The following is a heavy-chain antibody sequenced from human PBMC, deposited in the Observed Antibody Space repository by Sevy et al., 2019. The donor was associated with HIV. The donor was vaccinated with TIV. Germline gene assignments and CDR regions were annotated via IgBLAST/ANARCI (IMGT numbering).Heavy chain of an antibody. CDR2: ISYDGSNK. V-gene: IGHV3-30-3*01. CDR3: ARGSDDYVWGSYRAVDY. CDR1: GFTFSSYA. Sequence: GGSLRLSCAASGFTFSSYAMHWVRQAPGKGLEWVAVISYDGSNKYYADSVKGRFTISRDNSKNTLYLQMNSRRAEDTAVYYCARGSDDYVWGSYRAVDYWGQGTLVTVSS. J-gene: IGHJ4*02. D-gene: IGHD3-16*02.